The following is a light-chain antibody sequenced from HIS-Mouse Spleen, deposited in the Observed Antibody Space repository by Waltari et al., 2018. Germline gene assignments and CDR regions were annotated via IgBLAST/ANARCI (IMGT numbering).Light chain of an antibody. Sequence: QSALTQPASVSGSPGQSITISCTGTSSDVGSYNLVPWYQQNPGKAPKLMLYEGSKRPSGVSNRFSGSKSGNTASLTISGLQAEDEADYYCCSYAGSSTWVFGGGTKLTVL. V-gene: IGLV2-23*01. J-gene: IGLJ3*02. CDR1: SSDVGSYNL. CDR2: EGS. CDR3: CSYAGSSTWV.